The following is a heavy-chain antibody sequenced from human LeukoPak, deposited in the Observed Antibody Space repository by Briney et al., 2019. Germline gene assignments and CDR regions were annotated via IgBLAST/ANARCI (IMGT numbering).Heavy chain of an antibody. V-gene: IGHV1-18*01. CDR3: SRDWGTAGDISDI. Sequence: ASVKVSCKAGGYRFTDFGISWLRQAPGQGLEWMGWSSTGNRDPEYAQKFKGRVTVSTDTSTTTAYMGLRSLRLDDTALYFCSRDWGTAGDISDIWGQGTMITVSS. J-gene: IGHJ3*02. CDR1: GYRFTDFG. D-gene: IGHD1-1*01. CDR2: SSTGNRDP.